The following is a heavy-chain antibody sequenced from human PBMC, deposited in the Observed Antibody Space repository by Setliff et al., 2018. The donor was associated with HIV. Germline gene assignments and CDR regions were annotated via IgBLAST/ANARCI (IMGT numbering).Heavy chain of an antibody. D-gene: IGHD2-15*01. CDR1: EFTFSSYA. Sequence: GSLRLSCAASEFTFSSYAMHWVRQAAGKGLEWVAVIWCDGSIEYYIDSVKGRFTISRDNSKKTLYLQMNSLRGDDTAVYYCARDFESGYVDYLGQGIPVTVSS. CDR3: ARDFESGYVDY. V-gene: IGHV3-33*08. J-gene: IGHJ4*02. CDR2: IWCDGSIE.